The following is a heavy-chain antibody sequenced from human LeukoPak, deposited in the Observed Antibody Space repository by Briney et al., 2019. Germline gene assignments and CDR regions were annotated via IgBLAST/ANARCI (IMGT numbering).Heavy chain of an antibody. D-gene: IGHD3-16*02. V-gene: IGHV4-39*07. Sequence: PSETLSLTCTVSGGSISSSSYYWGWLRQPPGKGLEWIGEINHSGSTNYNPSLKSRVTISVDTSKNQFSLKLSSVTAADTAVYYCARGPARNYDYVWGSYRLDYWGQGTLVTVSS. CDR3: ARGPARNYDYVWGSYRLDY. CDR2: INHSGST. CDR1: GGSISSSSYY. J-gene: IGHJ4*02.